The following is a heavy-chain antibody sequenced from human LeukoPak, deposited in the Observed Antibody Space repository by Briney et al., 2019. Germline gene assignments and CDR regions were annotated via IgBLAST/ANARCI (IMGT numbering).Heavy chain of an antibody. V-gene: IGHV1-2*02. D-gene: IGHD3-10*01. Sequence: ASVKVSCKASGYTFTGYYIHWVRQAPGQGLEWMGWNNPNTGGTKYAQRFQDRVTMTRDTSISTAYMEVSRLRYDDTAVYYCARPLRVTMIRGAAFRASSDFDPWGQGTLVTVSS. CDR2: NNPNTGGT. CDR1: GYTFTGYY. CDR3: ARPLRVTMIRGAAFRASSDFDP. J-gene: IGHJ5*02.